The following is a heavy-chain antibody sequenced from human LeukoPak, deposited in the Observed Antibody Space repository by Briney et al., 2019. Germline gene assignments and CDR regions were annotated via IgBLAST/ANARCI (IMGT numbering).Heavy chain of an antibody. CDR2: IYYSGRT. J-gene: IGHJ4*02. CDR3: ARRGSGKYFDQ. CDR1: GGSISSSSYY. D-gene: IGHD3-10*01. V-gene: IGHV4-39*01. Sequence: PSETLSLTCTVSGGSISSSSYYWGWIRQPPGKGLEWIGSIYYSGRTYYNPSLKSRVTISVDTSKNQFSLKLSSVTAADTAVYYCARRGSGKYFDQWGQGTLVTVSS.